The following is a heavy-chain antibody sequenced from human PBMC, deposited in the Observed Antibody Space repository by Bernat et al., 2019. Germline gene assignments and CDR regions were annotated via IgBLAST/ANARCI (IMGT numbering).Heavy chain of an antibody. J-gene: IGHJ4*02. CDR2: ISTSGGST. D-gene: IGHD3-10*01. CDR1: GFTFSSYA. Sequence: EVRLVESGGSLLQPGGSLRLSCAASGFTFSSYAMSWVRQAQGKGLEWVSSISTSGGSTYYADSVKGRFTISRDNSKNTLFLQMNSLRAEDTAVDHWARREDHYGSGSSAFDYWGQGTLVTVSS. CDR3: ARREDHYGSGSSAFDY. V-gene: IGHV3-23*04.